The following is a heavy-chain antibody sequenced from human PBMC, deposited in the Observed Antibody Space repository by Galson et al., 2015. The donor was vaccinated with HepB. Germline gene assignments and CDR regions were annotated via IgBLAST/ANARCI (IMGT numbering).Heavy chain of an antibody. V-gene: IGHV3-23*01. D-gene: IGHD3-9*01. CDR3: AKVGARFDAWFDS. Sequence: SLRLSCAASGFTLNTHAMAWVRQPPGKGPEWVSALSGDSIIIHYADSVKGRFTITKDNSENTLYLQMNSLRGEDTALYYCAKVGARFDAWFDSWGQGTLVTVSS. J-gene: IGHJ5*01. CDR2: LSGDSIII. CDR1: GFTLNTHA.